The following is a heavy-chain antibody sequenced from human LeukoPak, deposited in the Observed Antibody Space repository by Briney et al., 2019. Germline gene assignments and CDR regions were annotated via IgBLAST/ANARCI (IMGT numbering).Heavy chain of an antibody. V-gene: IGHV4-34*01. CDR2: INHSGST. CDR1: GGSFSGYY. CDR3: ARATYRRWELLRLDY. D-gene: IGHD1-26*01. Sequence: SETLSLTCAVYGGSFSGYYWSWIRQPPGKGLEWIGEINHSGSTNYNPSLKSRVTISVDTSKNQFSLKLSSVTAADTAVYYCARATYRRWELLRLDYWGQGTLVTVSS. J-gene: IGHJ4*02.